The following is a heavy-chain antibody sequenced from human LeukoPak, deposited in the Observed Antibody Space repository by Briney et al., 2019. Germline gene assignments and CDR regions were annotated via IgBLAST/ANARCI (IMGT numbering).Heavy chain of an antibody. CDR1: GFTFSGYY. J-gene: IGHJ4*02. Sequence: GGSLRLSCAASGFTFSGYYMSWIRKAPGKGLECVSYISDSSGSTSYADSVKGRFTISRDNAKNSLYLQMSSLRADDTAVYYCARASGLGPGAYFDYWGQGTLVTVSS. V-gene: IGHV3-11*06. D-gene: IGHD3-16*01. CDR3: ARASGLGPGAYFDY. CDR2: ISDSSGST.